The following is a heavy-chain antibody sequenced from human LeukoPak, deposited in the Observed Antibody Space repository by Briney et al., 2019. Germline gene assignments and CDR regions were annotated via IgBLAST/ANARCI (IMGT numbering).Heavy chain of an antibody. CDR2: INHSGST. J-gene: IGHJ5*02. CDR3: ARGRRTMVRGVSWFDP. D-gene: IGHD3-10*01. Sequence: KPSETLSLTCAVYGGSFSGYYWSWIRQPPGKGLEWIGEINHSGSTNYNPSLKSRVTISVDTSKNQFSLKLSSVTAADTAVYYCARGRRTMVRGVSWFDPWGQGTLVTVSS. V-gene: IGHV4-34*01. CDR1: GGSFSGYY.